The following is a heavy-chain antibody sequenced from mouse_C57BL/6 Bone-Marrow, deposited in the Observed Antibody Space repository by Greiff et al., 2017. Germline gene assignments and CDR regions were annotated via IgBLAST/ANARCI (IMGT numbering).Heavy chain of an antibody. J-gene: IGHJ1*03. CDR2: ISYDGSN. D-gene: IGHD1-1*01. CDR3: ARDQDYYGTYWYFDV. Sequence: VQLQQSGPGLVKPSQSLSLTCSVTGYSITSGYYWNWIRQFPGNKLEWMGYISYDGSNNYNPSLKNRISITRDTSKNQFFLKLNSVTTEDTATYYCARDQDYYGTYWYFDVWGTGTTVTVSS. V-gene: IGHV3-6*01. CDR1: GYSITSGYY.